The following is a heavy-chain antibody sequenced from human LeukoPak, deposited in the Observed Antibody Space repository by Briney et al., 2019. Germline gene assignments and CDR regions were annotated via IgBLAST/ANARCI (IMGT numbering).Heavy chain of an antibody. CDR1: GFTFSSYA. J-gene: IGHJ4*02. Sequence: GGSLRLSCAASGFTFSSYAMHWVRQAPGKGLEWVAVISYDGSNKYYADSVKGRFTISRDNSKNTLYLQMNSLRAEDTAVYYCARPRSYYFDYWGQGTLVTVSS. CDR2: ISYDGSNK. V-gene: IGHV3-30-3*01. D-gene: IGHD1-26*01. CDR3: ARPRSYYFDY.